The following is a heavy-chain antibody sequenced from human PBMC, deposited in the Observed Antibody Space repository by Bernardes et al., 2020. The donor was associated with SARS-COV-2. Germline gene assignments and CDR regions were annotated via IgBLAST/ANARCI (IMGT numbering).Heavy chain of an antibody. V-gene: IGHV1-69*02. J-gene: IGHJ4*02. Sequence: SVTVSCKASGCTLSSYTISWVRQAPGQGLEWMGRIIPVLGIANYAQKFQGRVTITADKSTSTAYMELSSLRSEDTAVYYCARVGYSYGTFDYWGQGTLVTVSS. D-gene: IGHD5-18*01. CDR3: ARVGYSYGTFDY. CDR2: IIPVLGIA. CDR1: GCTLSSYT.